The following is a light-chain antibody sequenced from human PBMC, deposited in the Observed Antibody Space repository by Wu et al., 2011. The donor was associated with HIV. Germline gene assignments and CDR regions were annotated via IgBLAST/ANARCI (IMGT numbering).Light chain of an antibody. V-gene: IGKV3-11*01. CDR3: QQFGDWPLT. J-gene: IGKJ4*01. Sequence: EIVLTQSPATMSLSPGERATLSCRASQSVSGYLSWYQQKAGQAPRLLIYDGSNRPTGVPARFSGSGSATDFTLTISSLEPEDSAVYYCQQFGDWPLTFGQGTKVEIK. CDR1: QSVSGY. CDR2: DGS.